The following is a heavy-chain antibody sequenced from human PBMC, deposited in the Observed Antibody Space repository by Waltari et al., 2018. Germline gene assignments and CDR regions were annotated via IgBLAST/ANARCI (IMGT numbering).Heavy chain of an antibody. Sequence: QLQLQESGPGLVKPSETLSLTCTVSGGSIRSSSYYWGWIREPPGKGLEWIGRIYYSGSTYYNPSLKSRVTISVDTSKNQFSLKLSSVTAADTAVYYCARDKIAAAGSRGWFDPWGQGTLVTVSS. CDR1: GGSIRSSSYY. J-gene: IGHJ5*02. CDR3: ARDKIAAAGSRGWFDP. CDR2: IYYSGST. V-gene: IGHV4-39*07. D-gene: IGHD6-13*01.